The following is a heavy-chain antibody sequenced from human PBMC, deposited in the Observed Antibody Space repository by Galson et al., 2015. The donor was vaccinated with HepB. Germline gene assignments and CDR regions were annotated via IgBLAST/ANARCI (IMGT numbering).Heavy chain of an antibody. CDR2: IIPMFGTA. D-gene: IGHD6-13*01. V-gene: IGHV1-69*13. J-gene: IGHJ4*02. Sequence: SVKVSCKASGDTFSIYAITWVRQAPGQGLGWMGGIIPMFGTANYAQKFQGRVTITADESTSTAYMELSSLRSEDTAVYYCARDSSPGVAAVGDGNWGQGTLVTVSS. CDR1: GDTFSIYA. CDR3: ARDSSPGVAAVGDGN.